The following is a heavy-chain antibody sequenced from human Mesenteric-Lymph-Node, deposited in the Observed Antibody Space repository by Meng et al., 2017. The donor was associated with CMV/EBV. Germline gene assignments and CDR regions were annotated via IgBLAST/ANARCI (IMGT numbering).Heavy chain of an antibody. J-gene: IGHJ4*02. Sequence: GGSLRLSCAVSGFTFSRYGMHWVRQAPGKGLEWVAFIRYDGSNKYYADSVKGRFTISRDNSKNTLYLQMNSLRAEDTAVYYCAKDRRWLLSPSYSYFDYWGQGTLVTVSS. V-gene: IGHV3-30*02. CDR1: GFTFSRYG. D-gene: IGHD3-3*01. CDR3: AKDRRWLLSPSYSYFDY. CDR2: IRYDGSNK.